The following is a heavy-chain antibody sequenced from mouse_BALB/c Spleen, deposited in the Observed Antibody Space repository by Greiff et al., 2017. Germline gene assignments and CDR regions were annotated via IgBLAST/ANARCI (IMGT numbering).Heavy chain of an antibody. D-gene: IGHD2-4*01. J-gene: IGHJ3*01. CDR1: GFNINDYY. V-gene: IGHV14-1*02. CDR2: IDPENGNT. CDR3: ASGDYGSFAY. Sequence: EVQLQQSGAELVRPGALVKLSCKASGFNINDYYMHWVKQRPEQGLEWIGWIDPENGNTIYDPKFQGKASITADTSSNTAYLQLSSLTSEDTAVYYCASGDYGSFAYWGQGTLVTVSA.